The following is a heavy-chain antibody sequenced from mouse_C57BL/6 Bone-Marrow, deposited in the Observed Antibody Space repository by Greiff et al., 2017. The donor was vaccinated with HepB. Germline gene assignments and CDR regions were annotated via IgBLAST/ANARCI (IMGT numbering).Heavy chain of an antibody. Sequence: QVQLKQSGAELARPGASVKLSCKASGYTFTSYGISWVKQRTGQGLEWIGEIYPRSGNTYYNEKFKGKATLTADKSSSTAYMELSSLTSEDSAVYFCARGNHLGYLDDWGKGTTLTVSS. V-gene: IGHV1-81*01. CDR1: GYTFTSYG. CDR2: IYPRSGNT. CDR3: ARGNHLGYLDD. J-gene: IGHJ2*01. D-gene: IGHD4-1*01.